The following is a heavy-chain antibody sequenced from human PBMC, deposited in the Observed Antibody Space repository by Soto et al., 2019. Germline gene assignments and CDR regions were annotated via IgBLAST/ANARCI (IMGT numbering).Heavy chain of an antibody. CDR2: IIPIFGTA. V-gene: IGHV1-69*01. CDR3: AAGRDGYNYDYYYGMDV. CDR1: GGTFSSYA. Sequence: QVQLVQSGAEVKKPGSSVKVSCKASGGTFSSYAISWVRQAPGQGLEWMGGIIPIFGTANYAQKFQGRGTISADESTSTAYMELSSLRSEDTAVYYCAAGRDGYNYDYYYGMDVWGQGTTVTVFS. D-gene: IGHD5-18*01. J-gene: IGHJ6*02.